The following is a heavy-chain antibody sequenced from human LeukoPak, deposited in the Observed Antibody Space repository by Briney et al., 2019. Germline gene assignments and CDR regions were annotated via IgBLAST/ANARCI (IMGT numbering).Heavy chain of an antibody. D-gene: IGHD4-17*01. J-gene: IGHJ4*02. CDR2: IYYSGST. Sequence: SETLSLTCTVSGGSISSYYWSWIRQPPGKGLEWIGYIYYSGSTNYNPSLKSRVTISVDTSKNQFSLKLSSVTAADTAVYYCARVQPNYGDYVGYWGQGTLVTVSS. CDR3: ARVQPNYGDYVGY. CDR1: GGSISSYY. V-gene: IGHV4-59*12.